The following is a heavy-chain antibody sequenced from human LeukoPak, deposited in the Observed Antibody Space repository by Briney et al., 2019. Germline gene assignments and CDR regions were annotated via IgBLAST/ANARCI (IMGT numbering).Heavy chain of an antibody. CDR3: AREALVLGPYYFDY. J-gene: IGHJ4*02. Sequence: SETLSLTCAVYGGSFSGYYWSWIRQPPGKGLEWIGEINHSGSTNYNPSLKSRVTISVDTSKNQFSLKLSSVTAADTAVYYCAREALVLGPYYFDYWGQGTLVTVSS. CDR2: INHSGST. D-gene: IGHD6-13*01. CDR1: GGSFSGYY. V-gene: IGHV4-34*01.